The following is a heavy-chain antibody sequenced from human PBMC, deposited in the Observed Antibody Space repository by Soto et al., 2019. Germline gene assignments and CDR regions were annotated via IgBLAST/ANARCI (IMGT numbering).Heavy chain of an antibody. D-gene: IGHD6-13*01. CDR3: AKDGPGSDSWYGFDY. CDR1: GFTFRNYA. J-gene: IGHJ4*02. V-gene: IGHV3-23*01. Sequence: EVQVLESGGDLVQPGGSLRLSCAASGFTFRNYAMNWVRQAPGKGLEWVSGIDGSGDNTHYADSVKGRFTISRDNSRKTLNQQMNSLRGEDTAVYYGAKDGPGSDSWYGFDYWGQGTLVTVSS. CDR2: IDGSGDNT.